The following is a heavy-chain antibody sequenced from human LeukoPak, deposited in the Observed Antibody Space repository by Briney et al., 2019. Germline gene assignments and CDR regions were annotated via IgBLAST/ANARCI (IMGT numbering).Heavy chain of an antibody. D-gene: IGHD6-6*01. Sequence: GGSLRLSCAASGFTFRSHGMHWVRQAPGKGLEWVAVIWYDGSNSYYADSVKGRFTISRDNSRNALYLQMNSLRAEDTAVYYCARDIASRRVDYWGQGTLVTVSS. CDR1: GFTFRSHG. V-gene: IGHV3-33*01. J-gene: IGHJ4*02. CDR3: ARDIASRRVDY. CDR2: IWYDGSNS.